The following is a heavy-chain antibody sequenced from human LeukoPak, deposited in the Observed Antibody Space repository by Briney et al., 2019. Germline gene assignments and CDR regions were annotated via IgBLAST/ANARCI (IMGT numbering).Heavy chain of an antibody. CDR3: AKAPRGSHDDY. CDR1: GFTFSSYW. CDR2: IKSDGTST. V-gene: IGHV3-74*01. Sequence: PGGSLRLSCAASGFTFSSYWMHWVRQAPGKGLVWVSRIKSDGTSTSYADSVKGRFTMSRDNSKNTLYLQMNSLRAEDTAVYYCAKAPRGSHDDYWGQGTLVTVSS. J-gene: IGHJ4*02. D-gene: IGHD1-26*01.